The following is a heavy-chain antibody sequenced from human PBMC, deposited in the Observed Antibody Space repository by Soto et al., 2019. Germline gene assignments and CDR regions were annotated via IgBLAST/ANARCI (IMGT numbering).Heavy chain of an antibody. Sequence: QEQLVESGGGVVQPGRSLRLSCAASGFTFTAYGMHWVRQAPGKGLEWVAVISYDGGNTYYADSVKGRFTLSRDNSKYRLYLQMNSLTPDDTAVYYCARALGYNYGDRDHYYGMDVWGQGTTVTVSS. D-gene: IGHD5-18*01. V-gene: IGHV3-30*13. J-gene: IGHJ6*02. CDR2: ISYDGGNT. CDR1: GFTFTAYG. CDR3: ARALGYNYGDRDHYYGMDV.